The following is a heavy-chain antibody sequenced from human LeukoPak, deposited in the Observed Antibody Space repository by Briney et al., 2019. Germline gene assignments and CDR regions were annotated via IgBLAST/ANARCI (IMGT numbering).Heavy chain of an antibody. Sequence: QSGGSLRLSCAASGFTFSSYAMHWVRQAPGKGLEWVAVISYDGSNKYYADSVKGRFTISRDNSKNTLYLQMNSLRAEDTAVYYCARDGDFSGPNPYFDYWGQGTLVTVSS. D-gene: IGHD3-3*01. CDR2: ISYDGSNK. J-gene: IGHJ4*02. CDR1: GFTFSSYA. V-gene: IGHV3-30-3*01. CDR3: ARDGDFSGPNPYFDY.